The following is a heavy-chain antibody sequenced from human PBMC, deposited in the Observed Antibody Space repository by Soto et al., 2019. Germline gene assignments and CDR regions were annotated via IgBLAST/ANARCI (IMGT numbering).Heavy chain of an antibody. D-gene: IGHD6-13*01. CDR1: GFTFSSDW. CDR2: IRKDGSKT. Sequence: EVRLVESGGGLVQPGGSLRLSCAASGFTFSSDWMTWVRQAPGKGLEWVANIRKDGSKTSYLDSVRGRFTISRDNAQSSLYLQMDSLRAEDAALYYCARDVSRGTSSLYFDAFDIWGQGTMVTVSS. V-gene: IGHV3-7*05. J-gene: IGHJ3*02. CDR3: ARDVSRGTSSLYFDAFDI.